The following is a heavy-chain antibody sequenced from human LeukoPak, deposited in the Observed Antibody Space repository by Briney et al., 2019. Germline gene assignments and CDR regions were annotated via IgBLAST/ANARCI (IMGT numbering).Heavy chain of an antibody. CDR2: IYHSGST. J-gene: IGHJ5*02. D-gene: IGHD2-2*01. Sequence: SETLSLTCAVSSYSISSGYYWGWIRQPPGKGLEWIASIYHSGSTYYNPSLKSRATISVDTSKNQFSLKLSSVTAADTAVYYCSRLYCSSTSCSGFFDYRFDPWGQGTLVTVSS. CDR1: SYSISSGYY. CDR3: SRLYCSSTSCSGFFDYRFDP. V-gene: IGHV4-38-2*01.